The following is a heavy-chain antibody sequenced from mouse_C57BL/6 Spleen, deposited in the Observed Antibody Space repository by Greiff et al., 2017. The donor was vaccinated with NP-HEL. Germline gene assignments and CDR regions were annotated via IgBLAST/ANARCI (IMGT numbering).Heavy chain of an antibody. Sequence: EVMLVESEGGLVQPGSSMKLSCTASGFTFSDYYMAWVRQVPDKGLEWVANINYDGSSTYYLDSLKSRFIISRDNAKNILYLQMSSLKSEDTATDYCARGAHYGSSSWFAYWGQGTLVTVSA. CDR2: INYDGSST. V-gene: IGHV5-16*01. D-gene: IGHD1-1*01. CDR1: GFTFSDYY. CDR3: ARGAHYGSSSWFAY. J-gene: IGHJ3*01.